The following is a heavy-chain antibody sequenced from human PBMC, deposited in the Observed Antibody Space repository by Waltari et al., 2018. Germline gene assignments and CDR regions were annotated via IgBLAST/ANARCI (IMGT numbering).Heavy chain of an antibody. D-gene: IGHD3-16*01. CDR1: GFDFIDYA. Sequence: EVQLVESGGGLVQPGRSLRLSCAASGFDFIDYAMHWVRQVPGKGLEWVSVVSWSGATVGYADSVNGRFAISRDNAKNSLYLQMNSLRVEDTAFYYCAASRGVYWYFDFWGRGTLVSVSS. V-gene: IGHV3-9*01. J-gene: IGHJ2*01. CDR2: VSWSGATV. CDR3: AASRGVYWYFDF.